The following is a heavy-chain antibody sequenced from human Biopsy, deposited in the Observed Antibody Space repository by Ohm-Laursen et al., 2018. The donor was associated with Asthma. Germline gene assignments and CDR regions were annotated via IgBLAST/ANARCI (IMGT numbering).Heavy chain of an antibody. V-gene: IGHV3-30*18. J-gene: IGHJ4*02. CDR1: GFVFSRHA. D-gene: IGHD3-3*01. CDR2: VSYDGGVA. CDR3: AKWRGYRDLTDFDR. Sequence: SLRLSCAPSGFVFSRHAMHRVRQAPAKGLEWVAVVSYDGGVAHYADSMKRRFTISRDNAKRTLYLQMNRLRTDETAVYYCAKWRGYRDLTDFDRWGQGTLVTVSS.